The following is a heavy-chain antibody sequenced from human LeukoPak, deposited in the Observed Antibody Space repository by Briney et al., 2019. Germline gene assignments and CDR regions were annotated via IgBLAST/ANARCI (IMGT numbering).Heavy chain of an antibody. D-gene: IGHD3-10*01. V-gene: IGHV3-48*01. CDR1: GFTFSNYN. Sequence: PGGSLRLSCAASGFTFSNYNMNWVRQAPGKGLEWVSYISSSSSTIYYADSVKGRFTISRDNAKNSLYLQMNSLRGEDTAVYYCARDHYYGSGSSYKDYWGQGSLVTVSS. CDR3: ARDHYYGSGSSYKDY. CDR2: ISSSSSTI. J-gene: IGHJ4*02.